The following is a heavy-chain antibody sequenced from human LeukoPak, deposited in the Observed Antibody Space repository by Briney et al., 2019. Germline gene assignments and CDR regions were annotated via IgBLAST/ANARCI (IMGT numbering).Heavy chain of an antibody. CDR3: ARDLRGNVHFDY. V-gene: IGHV1-18*01. Sequence: ASVKVSCKASGGTFSSYAINWVRQAPGQGLEWMGRITTYNDKANYAQKFQGRVTLTTDTSTNTAFMELRSLRSDDTAIYFCARDLRGNVHFDYWGQGTLVTVSS. CDR2: ITTYNDKA. J-gene: IGHJ4*02. D-gene: IGHD1-1*01. CDR1: GGTFSSYA.